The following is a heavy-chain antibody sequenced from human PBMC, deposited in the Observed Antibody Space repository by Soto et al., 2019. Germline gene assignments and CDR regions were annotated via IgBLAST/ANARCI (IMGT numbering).Heavy chain of an antibody. CDR1: GFTFSDFY. D-gene: IGHD2-21*01. V-gene: IGHV3-11*06. J-gene: IGHJ4*02. CDR3: VRGGGGGQFDY. CDR2: ISINSNHK. Sequence: GGSLRLSCAASGFTFSDFYMTWVRQAPGKGLEWLSYISINSNHKEYGDSVKGRHTISRDNAKNSLYLQMNSLRADDTAVYYCVRGGGGGQFDYWGQGTLVTVSS.